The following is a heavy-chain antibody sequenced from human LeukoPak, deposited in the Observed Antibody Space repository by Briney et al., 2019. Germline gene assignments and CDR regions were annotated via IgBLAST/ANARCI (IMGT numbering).Heavy chain of an antibody. V-gene: IGHV3-7*01. Sequence: PGGSLRLSCAASGFTFSSYWMSWVRQAPGKGLEWVANIKQDGSEKYYVDSVKGRFTISRDNAKNSLYLQMNSLRAEDTAVYYCARGSLRVYTVTTENWFDPWGQGTLVTVSS. CDR3: ARGSLRVYTVTTENWFDP. D-gene: IGHD4-17*01. J-gene: IGHJ5*02. CDR1: GFTFSSYW. CDR2: IKQDGSEK.